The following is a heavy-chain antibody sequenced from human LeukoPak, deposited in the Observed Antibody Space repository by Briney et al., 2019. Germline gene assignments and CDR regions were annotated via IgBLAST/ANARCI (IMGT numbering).Heavy chain of an antibody. D-gene: IGHD3-10*01. V-gene: IGHV1-2*02. J-gene: IGHJ4*02. CDR1: GYTFTGYY. Sequence: ASVKVFCKASGYTFTGYYMHWVRQAPGQGLEWMGWINPNSGGTNYAQKFQGRVTMTRDTSISTAYMELSRLRSDDTAVYYCARVLTASWFGNPYAFDYWGQGTLVTVSS. CDR2: INPNSGGT. CDR3: ARVLTASWFGNPYAFDY.